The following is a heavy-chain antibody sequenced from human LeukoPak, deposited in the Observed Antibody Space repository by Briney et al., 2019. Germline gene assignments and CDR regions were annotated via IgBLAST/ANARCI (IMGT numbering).Heavy chain of an antibody. D-gene: IGHD2-21*02. CDR1: GGSISSYY. CDR2: IYYSGST. Sequence: SETLSLTCAVSGGSISSYYWSWIRQPPGKGLEWFGYIYYSGSTNYNPSLKSRVTISVDTSKNQFSLKLSSVTAADTAVYYCARGSIVVVTAHFDYWGQGTLVTVSS. J-gene: IGHJ4*02. CDR3: ARGSIVVVTAHFDY. V-gene: IGHV4-59*01.